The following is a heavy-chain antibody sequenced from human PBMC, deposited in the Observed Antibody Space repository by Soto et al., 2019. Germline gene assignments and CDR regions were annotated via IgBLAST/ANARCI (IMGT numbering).Heavy chain of an antibody. Sequence: GGSLRLSCVFSGFTFSSYGMHWVRQAPGKGLEWVAVISYDGSNKYYADSVKGRFTISRDNSKNTLYLQMNSLRAEDTAVYYCAKEVSPQLSIAANYYYYGMDVWGQGTTVTVSS. CDR2: ISYDGSNK. CDR1: GFTFSSYG. D-gene: IGHD6-6*01. V-gene: IGHV3-30*18. J-gene: IGHJ6*02. CDR3: AKEVSPQLSIAANYYYYGMDV.